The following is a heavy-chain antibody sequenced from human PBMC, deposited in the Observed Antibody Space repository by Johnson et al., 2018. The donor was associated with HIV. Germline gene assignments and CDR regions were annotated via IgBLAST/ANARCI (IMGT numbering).Heavy chain of an antibody. CDR3: AKDEAQTLASAGRDAFDF. V-gene: IGHV3-11*04. CDR2: ISTSGSTI. J-gene: IGHJ3*01. D-gene: IGHD6-13*01. CDR1: GFTFRDYY. Sequence: QVQLVESWGGLVRPGGSLRLSCAASGFTFRDYYMSWIRQAPGKGLEWVSYISTSGSTIYYADSVRGRFTISRDKSRNTLYLQMNSLRAEDTAVHYCAKDEAQTLASAGRDAFDFWGQGTAVTV.